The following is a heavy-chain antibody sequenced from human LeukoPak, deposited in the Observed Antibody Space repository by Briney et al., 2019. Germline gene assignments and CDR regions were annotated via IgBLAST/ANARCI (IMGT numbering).Heavy chain of an antibody. CDR3: ARARYYYDSSGSRGYFDY. Sequence: GRSLRLSCAASGFTFSDYYMSWIRQAPGKGLEGGSYISSRGSTIYYADSVKGRFTISRDNAKNSLYLQMNSLRAEDTAVYYCARARYYYDSSGSRGYFDYWGQGTLVTVPS. CDR1: GFTFSDYY. D-gene: IGHD3-22*01. J-gene: IGHJ4*02. CDR2: ISSRGSTI. V-gene: IGHV3-11*04.